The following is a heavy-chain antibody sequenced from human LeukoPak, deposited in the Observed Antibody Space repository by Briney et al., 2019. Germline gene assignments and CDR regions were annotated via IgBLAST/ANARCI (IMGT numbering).Heavy chain of an antibody. CDR2: IYDSGSA. Sequence: PSETLSLTCTVSGGSISGYYWSWFRQPPGKGLEWIGSIYDSGSAYYNPSLKSRVTISVDTSKNQFSLKLSSVTAADTAVYYCARGPIGGTNWFDPWGQGTLVTVSS. D-gene: IGHD3-16*01. CDR3: ARGPIGGTNWFDP. V-gene: IGHV4-59*01. J-gene: IGHJ5*02. CDR1: GGSISGYY.